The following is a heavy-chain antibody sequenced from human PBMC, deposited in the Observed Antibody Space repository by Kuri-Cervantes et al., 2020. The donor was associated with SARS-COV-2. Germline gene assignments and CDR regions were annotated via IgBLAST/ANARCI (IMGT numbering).Heavy chain of an antibody. CDR1: GFTVSSNY. CDR3: ATVPWTDYGDYWFDP. J-gene: IGHJ5*02. Sequence: GESLKISCAASGFTVSSNYMSWVRQAPGKGLEWVSAISGSGGSTYYADSVKGRFTISRDNSKNTLYLQMNSLRAEDTAVYYCATVPWTDYGDYWFDPWGQGTLVTVSS. CDR2: ISGSGGST. D-gene: IGHD4-17*01. V-gene: IGHV3-23*01.